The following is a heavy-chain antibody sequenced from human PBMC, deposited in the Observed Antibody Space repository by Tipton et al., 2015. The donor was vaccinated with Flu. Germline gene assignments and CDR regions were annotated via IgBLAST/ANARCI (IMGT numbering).Heavy chain of an antibody. CDR2: VYNTGAT. J-gene: IGHJ6*02. V-gene: IGHV4-39*07. Sequence: TLSLTCSVSGVSFSNTYYYWGWVRQPPGKGPEWIGSVYNTGATFYNPSLKSRVTISLDTSKNQFSLKLYSVTAADTAVYYCARANYYDSYPYFYGIDVWGQGTTVTVSS. CDR1: GVSFSNTYYY. CDR3: ARANYYDSYPYFYGIDV. D-gene: IGHD3-22*01.